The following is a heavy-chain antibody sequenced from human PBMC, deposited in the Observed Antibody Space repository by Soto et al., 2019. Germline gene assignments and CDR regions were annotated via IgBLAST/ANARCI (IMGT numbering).Heavy chain of an antibody. CDR2: ISCDGSNK. V-gene: IGHV3-30*03. J-gene: IGHJ6*02. CDR1: GFTFSSYG. Sequence: QVQLVESGGGVVQPGRSLRLSCAASGFTFSSYGMHWVRQAPGKGLEWVAVISCDGSNKYYADSVKGQFTISRDNSKNTLYLQMNSLRSEDTAVYYCAAGDCSSTSCLGWYYYYGMDVWGQGTTVTVSS. CDR3: AAGDCSSTSCLGWYYYYGMDV. D-gene: IGHD2-2*01.